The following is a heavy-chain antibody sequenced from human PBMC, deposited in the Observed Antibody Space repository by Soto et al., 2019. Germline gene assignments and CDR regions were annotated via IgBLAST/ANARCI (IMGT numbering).Heavy chain of an antibody. D-gene: IGHD1-7*01. CDR2: IRGSGGST. Sequence: EVQLLESGGGLVQPGGSLRLSCAASGFTFTIYAMSWVRQAPGKGLEWVSAIRGSGGSTYYAASVKGRFTISRDNSKNTLYLQMNSLRAEDTAVYYCAKDQEYWYYRGNWGQGTLVTVSS. V-gene: IGHV3-23*01. CDR1: GFTFTIYA. J-gene: IGHJ4*02. CDR3: AKDQEYWYYRGN.